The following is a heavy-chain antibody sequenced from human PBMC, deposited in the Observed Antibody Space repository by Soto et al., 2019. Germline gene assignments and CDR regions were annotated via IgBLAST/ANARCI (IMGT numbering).Heavy chain of an antibody. V-gene: IGHV3-73*01. Sequence: GGSLRLSCAASGFTFSGSAMHWVRQASGKGLEWVGRIRSKANSYATAYAASVKGRFTISRDDSKNTAYLQMNSLKTEDTAVYYCTRLEVGYCSSTSCYMMDYWGQGTLVTVSS. CDR1: GFTFSGSA. CDR3: TRLEVGYCSSTSCYMMDY. CDR2: IRSKANSYAT. J-gene: IGHJ4*02. D-gene: IGHD2-2*02.